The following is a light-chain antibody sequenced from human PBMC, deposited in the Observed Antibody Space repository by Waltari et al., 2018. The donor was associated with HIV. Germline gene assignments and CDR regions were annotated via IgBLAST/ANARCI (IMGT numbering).Light chain of an antibody. J-gene: IGLJ2*01. CDR1: NTDVGGYVY. CDR3: SSYTSATTLI. CDR2: EVS. Sequence: QSALTQPASVSGSRGQSITISCTGTNTDVGGYVYVSWYQQHPGKAPKLLIYEVSQRPSGISNRFSGSKSGNTASLTISGLQPEDEADYYCSSYTSATTLIFGGGTKVTVL. V-gene: IGLV2-14*01.